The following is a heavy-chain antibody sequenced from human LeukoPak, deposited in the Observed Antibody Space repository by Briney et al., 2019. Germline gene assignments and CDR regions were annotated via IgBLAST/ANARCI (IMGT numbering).Heavy chain of an antibody. CDR1: GFIFSDYY. D-gene: IGHD3-3*01. V-gene: IGHV3-11*04. J-gene: IGHJ5*02. CDR2: ISSSGSTM. Sequence: GGSLRLSCAASGFIFSDYYMSWIRQAPGKGLEWVSYISSSGSTMYYTDSVKGRFTISRDNAKNSLYLQMNSLRAEDTAVYYCARPAQSGYYLSLWFDPWGQGTLVTVSS. CDR3: ARPAQSGYYLSLWFDP.